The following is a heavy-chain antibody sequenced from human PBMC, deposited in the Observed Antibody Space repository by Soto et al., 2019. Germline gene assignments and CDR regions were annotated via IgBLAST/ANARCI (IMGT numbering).Heavy chain of an antibody. CDR2: IKSKAGGGTA. Sequence: EEPLVESGGGLVKPGGSLRLSCAASGFSFSAAWMKWVRQAPGKGLEWVGRIKSKAGGGTADYAAPVKGRFTILRDDSKTTLYLQMNSLKTEATGVYYCTHQGDYSERLDSWGQGTLVTVSS. J-gene: IGHJ4*02. V-gene: IGHV3-15*07. D-gene: IGHD3-22*01. CDR3: THQGDYSERLDS. CDR1: GFSFSAAW.